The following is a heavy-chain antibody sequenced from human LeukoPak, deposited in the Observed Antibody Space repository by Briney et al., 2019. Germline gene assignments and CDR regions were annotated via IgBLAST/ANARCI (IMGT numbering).Heavy chain of an antibody. CDR2: IYYSGST. D-gene: IGHD4-17*01. J-gene: IGHJ5*02. CDR1: GGSISSYY. V-gene: IGHV4-59*01. CDR3: ASEKDYGDYADWFDP. Sequence: ETLSLTCTVSGGSISSYYWSWIRQPPGKGLERIGYIYYSGSTNYNPSLTSRGTISVETSKNQFSLKLSPVTAADTAVYYCASEKDYGDYADWFDPWGQGTLVTVSS.